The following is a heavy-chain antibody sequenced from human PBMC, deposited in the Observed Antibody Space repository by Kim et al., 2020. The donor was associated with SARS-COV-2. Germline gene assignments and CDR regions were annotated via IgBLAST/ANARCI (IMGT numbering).Heavy chain of an antibody. V-gene: IGHV3-21*01. D-gene: IGHD2-21*01. J-gene: IGHJ4*02. CDR3: ARDSVVVVPDY. CDR2: I. Sequence: IYSADSVNARSTISRANAKNSLYLQMSSLRAEETAVYYCARDSVVVVPDYWGQGTLVTVSS.